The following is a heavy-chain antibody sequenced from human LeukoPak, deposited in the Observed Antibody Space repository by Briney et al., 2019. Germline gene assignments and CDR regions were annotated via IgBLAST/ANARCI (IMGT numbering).Heavy chain of an antibody. CDR3: ARVYDILTGYPGP. CDR2: IYYSGST. J-gene: IGHJ5*02. CDR1: GGSISSSSYY. V-gene: IGHV4-39*01. D-gene: IGHD3-9*01. Sequence: SETLSLTCTVSGGSISSSSYYWGWIRQPPGKGLEWIGSIYYSGSTYYNPSLKSRVTISVDTSKNQSSLKLSSVTAADTAVYYCARVYDILTGYPGPWGQGTLVTVSS.